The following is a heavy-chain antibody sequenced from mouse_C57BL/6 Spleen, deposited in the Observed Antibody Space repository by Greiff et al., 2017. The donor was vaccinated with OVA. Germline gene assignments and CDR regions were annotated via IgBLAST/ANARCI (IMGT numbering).Heavy chain of an antibody. V-gene: IGHV1-64*01. J-gene: IGHJ4*01. CDR2: IHPNSGST. CDR1: GYTFTSYW. Sequence: QVQLQQPGAELVKPGASVKLSCKASGYTFTSYWMHWVKQRPGQGLEWIGMIHPNSGSTNYNEKFKSKATLTVDKSSSTAYMQLSSLTSEDSAVYYCARRSLLLRSSEAMDYWGQGTSVTVSS. CDR3: ARRSLLLRSSEAMDY. D-gene: IGHD1-1*01.